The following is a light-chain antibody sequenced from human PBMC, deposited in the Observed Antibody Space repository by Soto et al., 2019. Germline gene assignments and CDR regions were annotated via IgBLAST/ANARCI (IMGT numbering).Light chain of an antibody. Sequence: EIVLTQSPATLSSFPCDVVTLACRASQYINTRLAWYQHRPGQAPRLPIYQTSIRAAGIPARFSASGSGTDFTLTISDVQPEDFALYYCHQRQSWPRTFGQGTKVDIK. CDR3: HQRQSWPRT. CDR2: QTS. J-gene: IGKJ1*01. CDR1: QYINTR. V-gene: IGKV3-11*01.